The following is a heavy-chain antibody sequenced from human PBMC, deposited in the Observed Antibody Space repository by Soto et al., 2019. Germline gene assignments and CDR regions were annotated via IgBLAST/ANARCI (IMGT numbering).Heavy chain of an antibody. CDR3: AVSIGSSWYVGRWFDP. J-gene: IGHJ5*02. V-gene: IGHV4-30-4*01. D-gene: IGHD6-13*01. CDR2: IYYSGST. Sequence: SETLSLTCTVSGGSISSCDYYWSWIRQPPGKGLEWIGYIYYSGSTYYNPSLKSRVTISVDTSKNQFSLKLSSVTAADTAVYYCAVSIGSSWYVGRWFDPWGQGTLVTVSS. CDR1: GGSISSCDYY.